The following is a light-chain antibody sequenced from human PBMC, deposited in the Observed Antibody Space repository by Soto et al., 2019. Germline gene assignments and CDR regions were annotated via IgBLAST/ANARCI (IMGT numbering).Light chain of an antibody. CDR1: NSDVGSYNL. CDR2: KGS. V-gene: IGLV2-23*01. CDR3: CSYAGSITFYV. Sequence: SARTQPASVSGSTGQSITISCTGTNSDVGSYNLVSWYQQHPGKAPKLVIYKGSERPSGVSNRFSGSKSGNTASLTISGLQAEDDADYYCCSYAGSITFYVFGTGTRSPS. J-gene: IGLJ1*01.